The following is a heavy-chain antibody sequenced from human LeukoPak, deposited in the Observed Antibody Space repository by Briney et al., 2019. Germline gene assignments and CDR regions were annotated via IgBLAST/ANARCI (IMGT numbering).Heavy chain of an antibody. CDR2: MHYDGNIK. CDR3: AKDACSGGTCYGGWYCDL. CDR1: GFTFSSYW. J-gene: IGHJ2*01. V-gene: IGHV3-30*02. Sequence: PGGSLRLSCAASGFTFSSYWMHWVRQAPGKGLEWVAFMHYDGNIKYYADSVKGRFTISRDTSKNTLYLKMNILRVEDTAVYYCAKDACSGGTCYGGWYCDLWGRGTLVTVSS. D-gene: IGHD2-15*01.